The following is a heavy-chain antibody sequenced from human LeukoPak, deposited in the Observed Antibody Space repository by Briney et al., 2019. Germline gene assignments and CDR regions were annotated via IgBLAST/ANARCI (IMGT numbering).Heavy chain of an antibody. CDR3: AKDFPYYYDTSGYYHDY. D-gene: IGHD3-22*01. Sequence: GGSLRLSCAASGFTFSSYSMNWVRQAPGKGLEWVSYISSSSSTIYYADSVKGRFTISRDNAKNSLYLQMNSLRAEDTAVYYCAKDFPYYYDTSGYYHDYWGRGTLVTVSS. J-gene: IGHJ4*02. V-gene: IGHV3-48*01. CDR1: GFTFSSYS. CDR2: ISSSSSTI.